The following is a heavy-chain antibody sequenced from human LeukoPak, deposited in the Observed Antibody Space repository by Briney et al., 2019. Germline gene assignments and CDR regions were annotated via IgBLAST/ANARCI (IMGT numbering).Heavy chain of an antibody. D-gene: IGHD5-12*01. J-gene: IGHJ4*02. CDR2: INHSGST. Sequence: SSETLSLTCAVYGGSFSGYYWSWIRQPPGKGLEWIGEINHSGSTNYNPSLKSRATISVDTSKNQFSLKLSSVTAADTAVYYCARGSRGYSGYAGYWGQGTLVTVSS. CDR1: GGSFSGYY. V-gene: IGHV4-34*01. CDR3: ARGSRGYSGYAGY.